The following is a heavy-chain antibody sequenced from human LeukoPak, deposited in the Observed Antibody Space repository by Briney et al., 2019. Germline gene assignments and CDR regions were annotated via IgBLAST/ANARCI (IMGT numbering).Heavy chain of an antibody. J-gene: IGHJ4*02. D-gene: IGHD2-2*01. CDR3: VSGFCSSTSCYFDY. V-gene: IGHV3-64D*06. CDR1: GFTFSSYA. CDR2: ISSYGGST. Sequence: GGSLRLSCSASGFTFSSYAIHWVRQAPGKGLEYVSGISSYGGSTYYADSVKGRFTISRDNSKNTLFLQMSSLRAEDTAVYYCVSGFCSSTSCYFDYWGKGTLATVSS.